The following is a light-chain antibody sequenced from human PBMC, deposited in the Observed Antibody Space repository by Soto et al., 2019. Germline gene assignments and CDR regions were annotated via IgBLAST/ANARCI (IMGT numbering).Light chain of an antibody. CDR2: GQS. J-gene: IGKJ5*01. V-gene: IGKV3-20*01. CDR1: QSIXSN. Sequence: DMVLTQSSSGLSLSPGESSTLACKASQSIXSNFAWYEGKPGQAPRVLSXGQSSRATGIPERFIGSGSGKDFTLTISRLKPEDFAVYYCQQYGRSPRRTFGQGTRLDIK. CDR3: QQYGRSPRRT.